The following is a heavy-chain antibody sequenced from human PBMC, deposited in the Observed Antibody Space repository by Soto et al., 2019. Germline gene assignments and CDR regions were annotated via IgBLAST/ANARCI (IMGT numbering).Heavy chain of an antibody. CDR1: GGSISSYY. Sequence: SETLSLTCTVSGGSISSYYWSWIRQPPGKGLEWIGYIYYSGSTNYNPSLKSRVTISVDTSKNQFSLKLSSVTAADTAVYYCARSDSSSWFALWSYPSRQGSLVTVTS. CDR2: IYYSGST. J-gene: IGHJ5*02. D-gene: IGHD6-13*01. V-gene: IGHV4-59*08. CDR3: ARSDSSSWFALWSYP.